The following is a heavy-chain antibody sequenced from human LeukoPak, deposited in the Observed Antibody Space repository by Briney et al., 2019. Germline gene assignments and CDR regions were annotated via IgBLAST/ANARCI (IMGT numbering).Heavy chain of an antibody. CDR2: ISYDGSNK. V-gene: IGHV3-30*04. D-gene: IGHD5-12*01. CDR1: GFTFSSYA. J-gene: IGHJ4*02. CDR3: ARVEASGYDYGAFDY. Sequence: GGSLRLSCAASGFTFSSYAMHWVRQAPGKGLEWVAVISYDGSNKYYADSVKGRFTISRDNSKNTLYLQMNSLRAEDTAVYYCARVEASGYDYGAFDYWGQGTLVTVSS.